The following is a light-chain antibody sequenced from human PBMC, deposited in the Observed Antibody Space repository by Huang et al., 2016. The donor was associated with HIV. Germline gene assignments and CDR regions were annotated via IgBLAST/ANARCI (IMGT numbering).Light chain of an antibody. Sequence: DIQMTQSPSSLSTSVGDRVTITCRASQGAGNSLAWYQQKPGKVPKHLIYAASTLRSGVPSRFSGSGSGTEFTLTISGLQPEDVATYYCQKYNSAPYTFGQGTRLDIK. CDR2: AAS. CDR3: QKYNSAPYT. J-gene: IGKJ2*01. V-gene: IGKV1-27*01. CDR1: QGAGNS.